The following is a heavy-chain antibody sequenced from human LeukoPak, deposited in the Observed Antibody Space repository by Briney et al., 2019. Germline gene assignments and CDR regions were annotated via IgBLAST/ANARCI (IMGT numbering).Heavy chain of an antibody. CDR1: GFTFNKYA. CDR3: ARTNLDCKNGVCYDY. Sequence: GGSLRLSCAASGFTFNKYAMHWVRQAPCKGLEWVAVVSYLGNDKFYADSVKGRFTISKDNSNNTVYLEINSLRSEDTAVYYCARTNLDCKNGVCYDYWGQGTPVTVSS. D-gene: IGHD2-8*01. J-gene: IGHJ4*02. V-gene: IGHV3-30-3*01. CDR2: VSYLGNDK.